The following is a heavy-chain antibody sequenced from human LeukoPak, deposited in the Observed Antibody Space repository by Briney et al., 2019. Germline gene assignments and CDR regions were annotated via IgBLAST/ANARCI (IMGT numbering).Heavy chain of an antibody. J-gene: IGHJ4*02. CDR1: GFTFSTYE. D-gene: IGHD6-13*01. Sequence: PGGSLRLSCAASGFTFSTYEMNWVRQAPGKGLEWVSYISSSGSTIYYADSVKGRFTISRDNAKNSLYLQMNSLRAEDTAVYYCARVRGMIRAAYYFDYWGQGTLVTVSS. CDR2: ISSSGSTI. V-gene: IGHV3-48*03. CDR3: ARVRGMIRAAYYFDY.